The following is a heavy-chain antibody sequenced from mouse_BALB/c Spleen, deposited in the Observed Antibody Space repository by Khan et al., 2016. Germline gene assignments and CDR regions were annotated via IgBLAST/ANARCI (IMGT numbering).Heavy chain of an antibody. V-gene: IGHV10S3*01. Sequence: EVQLVESGGGLVQPKGSLKLSCAASGFTFNTNAMKWVRQAPGKGLEWVARIRSTSNNYATYYADSVKDRFTISRDDSQSMLYLQMNNFKTEDTAMYYCVRAPLSSYAMDYWGQGTSVTVSS. CDR1: GFTFNTNA. D-gene: IGHD1-1*01. J-gene: IGHJ4*01. CDR2: IRSTSNNYAT. CDR3: VRAPLSSYAMDY.